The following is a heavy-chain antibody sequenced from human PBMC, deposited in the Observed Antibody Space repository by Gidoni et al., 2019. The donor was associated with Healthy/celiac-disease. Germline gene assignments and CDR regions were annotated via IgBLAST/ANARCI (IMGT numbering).Heavy chain of an antibody. CDR2: ISAYNGNT. V-gene: IGHV1-18*01. J-gene: IGHJ4*02. Sequence: PGQGLEWMGWISAYNGNTNYAQKLKGRVTMTTDTSTSTADMKLRSLRSDDTAVYYCARDVDSGYDFFDYWGQGTLVTVSS. CDR3: ARDVDSGYDFFDY. D-gene: IGHD5-12*01.